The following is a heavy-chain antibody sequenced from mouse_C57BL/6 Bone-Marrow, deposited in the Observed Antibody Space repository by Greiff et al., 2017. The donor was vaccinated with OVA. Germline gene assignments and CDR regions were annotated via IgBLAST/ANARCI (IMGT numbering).Heavy chain of an antibody. V-gene: IGHV14-4*01. D-gene: IGHD2-1*01. J-gene: IGHJ2*01. CDR3: TTRWYLDY. CDR1: GFNIKDDY. Sequence: VQLQQSGAELVRPGASVKLSCTASGFNIKDDYMHWVKQRPEQGLEWIGWIDPENGDTEYASKFQGKATRTADTSSNTAYLQLSSLTSEDTAVYYCTTRWYLDYWGQGTTLTVSS. CDR2: IDPENGDT.